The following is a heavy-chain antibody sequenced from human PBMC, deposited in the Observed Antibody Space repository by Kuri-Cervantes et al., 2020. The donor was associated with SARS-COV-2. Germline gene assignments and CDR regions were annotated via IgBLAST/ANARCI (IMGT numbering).Heavy chain of an antibody. CDR1: GGSISSYY. V-gene: IGHV4-59*12. CDR2: IYYSGST. D-gene: IGHD6-19*01. CDR3: ARDSSGWYRGWFDP. Sequence: GSLRLSCTVSGGSISSYYWSWIRQPPGKGLEWIGYIYYSGSTNYNPSLKSRVTMSVDTSKNQFSLKLSSVTAADTAVYYCARDSSGWYRGWFDPWGQGTLVTVYS. J-gene: IGHJ5*02.